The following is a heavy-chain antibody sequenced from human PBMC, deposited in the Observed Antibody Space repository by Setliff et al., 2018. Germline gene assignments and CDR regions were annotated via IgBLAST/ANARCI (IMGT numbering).Heavy chain of an antibody. V-gene: IGHV3-48*03. Sequence: QTGGSLSLSCAVSGFTFSDSEMNWVRQAPGGGLQWISYISGSGATIYYSDSVRGRFTTSRDNARNSLYLQMKNLKGDDTAVYYCARGYGDVAFDIWGQGTLVTVSS. J-gene: IGHJ4*02. CDR1: GFTFSDSE. D-gene: IGHD3-9*01. CDR3: ARGYGDVAFDI. CDR2: ISGSGATI.